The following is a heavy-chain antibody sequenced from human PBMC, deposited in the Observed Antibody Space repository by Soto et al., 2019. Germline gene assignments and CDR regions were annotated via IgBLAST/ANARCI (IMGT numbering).Heavy chain of an antibody. CDR1: GGTFSSYA. CDR2: IIPIFGTP. D-gene: IGHD5-18*01. CDR3: ARADGYNYWPAWY. Sequence: QVQLVQSGAEVKKPGSSVKVSCKASGGTFSSYAISWVRQAPGQGLEWMGGIIPIFGTPTYAQKFQGRVTMTADKSTSTAYMELSSLTSEDTSLFYCARADGYNYWPAWYWGQGTLVTVSS. V-gene: IGHV1-69*06. J-gene: IGHJ4*02.